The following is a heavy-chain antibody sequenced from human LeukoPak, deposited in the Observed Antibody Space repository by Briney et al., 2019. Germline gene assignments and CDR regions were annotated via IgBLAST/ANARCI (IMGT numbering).Heavy chain of an antibody. CDR2: IYPGDSDT. CDR3: ARQGRSAGYSSSWYWAFDI. D-gene: IGHD6-13*01. J-gene: IGHJ3*02. V-gene: IGHV5-51*01. CDR1: GYTFTYYW. Sequence: GESLKISCKGSGYTFTYYWIGWVRQMPGKGLEWMGIIYPGDSDTRYSPSFQGQVTISADKSISTTYLQWSSLKASDTAMYYCARQGRSAGYSSSWYWAFDIWGQGTMVTVSS.